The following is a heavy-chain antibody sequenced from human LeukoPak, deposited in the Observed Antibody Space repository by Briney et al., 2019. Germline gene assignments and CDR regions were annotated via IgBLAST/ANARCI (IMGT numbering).Heavy chain of an antibody. CDR1: GFTFSSYS. V-gene: IGHV3-21*01. D-gene: IGHD6-13*01. J-gene: IGHJ4*02. CDR3: ARDLSSSSSCFDY. Sequence: GGSLRLSCAASGFTFSSYSMNWVRQAPGKGLEWVSSISSSSSYIYYADSVKGRFTISRDNAKNSLYLQMNSLRAEDTAVYYCARDLSSSSSCFDYWGQGTLVTVSS. CDR2: ISSSSSYI.